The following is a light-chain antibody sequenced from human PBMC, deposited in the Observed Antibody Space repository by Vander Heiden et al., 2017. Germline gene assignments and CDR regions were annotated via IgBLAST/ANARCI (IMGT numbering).Light chain of an antibody. J-gene: IGLJ3*02. CDR1: NIGSKS. Sequence: SYVRTQPPSVSVAPGQTARITCGGNNIGSKSVHWYQQKPGQDPVRRGLEDSDRPSGIPERFVGSNSGTKAKLTTRRVEAGDEADYYWQAWDSSRDQGVFGGGTKMTVL. V-gene: IGLV3-21*02. CDR2: EDS. CDR3: QAWDSSRDQGV.